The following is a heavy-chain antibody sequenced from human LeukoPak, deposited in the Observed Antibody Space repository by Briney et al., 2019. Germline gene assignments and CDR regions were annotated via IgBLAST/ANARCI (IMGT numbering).Heavy chain of an antibody. CDR1: GGTFSSYA. V-gene: IGHV1-69*13. CDR3: ARVYKRSYYGSGSSTYYYYYMDV. CDR2: IIPIFGTA. D-gene: IGHD3-10*01. Sequence: ASVKVSCKASGGTFSSYAISWVRQAPGLGLEWMGGIIPIFGTANYAQKFQGRVTITADESTSTAYMELSSLRSEDTAVCYCARVYKRSYYGSGSSTYYYYYMDVWGKGTTVTVSS. J-gene: IGHJ6*03.